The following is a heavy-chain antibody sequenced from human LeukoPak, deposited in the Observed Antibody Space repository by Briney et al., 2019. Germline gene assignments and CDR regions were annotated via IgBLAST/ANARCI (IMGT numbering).Heavy chain of an antibody. CDR3: TTGYCSGGSCYSGPAY. J-gene: IGHJ4*02. CDR1: GFTFSNYA. Sequence: GGSLRLSCAASGFTFSNYAMSWVRQAPGKGLEWVSAISGSGGSTYYADSVKGRFTISRDNSKNTLYLQMNSLKTEDTAVYYCTTGYCSGGSCYSGPAYWGQGTLVTVSS. V-gene: IGHV3-23*01. CDR2: ISGSGGST. D-gene: IGHD2-15*01.